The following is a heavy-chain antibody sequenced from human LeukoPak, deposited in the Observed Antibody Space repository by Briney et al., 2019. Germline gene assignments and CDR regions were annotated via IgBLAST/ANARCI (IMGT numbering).Heavy chain of an antibody. V-gene: IGHV1-2*02. J-gene: IGHJ3*02. CDR3: ARDPIAAAGTLAFDI. Sequence: ASVKVSCKASGYTFTGYYMHWVRQAPGQGLEWMGWINPNSGGTNYAQKFQGRVTMTRDTSISTAYMELSRLRSDDTAVYYCARDPIAAAGTLAFDIWGQGTMVTVSS. CDR2: INPNSGGT. D-gene: IGHD6-13*01. CDR1: GYTFTGYY.